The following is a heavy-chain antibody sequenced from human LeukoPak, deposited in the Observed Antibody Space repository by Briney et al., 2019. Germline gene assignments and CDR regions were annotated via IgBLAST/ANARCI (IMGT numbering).Heavy chain of an antibody. J-gene: IGHJ5*02. CDR2: IYYSGST. CDR1: GGSISSYY. D-gene: IGHD3-10*01. CDR3: ARREGVRKGFDP. Sequence: SETLSLTCTVSGGSISSYYWSWIRQPPGKGLEWIGYIYYSGSTNYNPSLKSRVTISVDTSKNQFSLKLSSVTAADTAVYYCARREGVRKGFDPWGQGTLVTVSS. V-gene: IGHV4-59*01.